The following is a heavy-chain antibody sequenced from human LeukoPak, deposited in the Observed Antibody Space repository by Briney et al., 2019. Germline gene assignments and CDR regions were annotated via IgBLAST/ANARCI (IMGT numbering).Heavy chain of an antibody. CDR1: GFTFSTYT. V-gene: IGHV3-21*01. J-gene: IGHJ6*02. Sequence: GGSLRLSCAASGFTFSTYTMNWVRQAPGKGLEWVSSISGSSSYIYYADSVKGRFTISRDNAKNSLYLQMNSLRAEDTAVYYCARDILAEYGMDVWGQGTTVTVSS. CDR3: ARDILAEYGMDV. D-gene: IGHD3-9*01. CDR2: ISGSSSYI.